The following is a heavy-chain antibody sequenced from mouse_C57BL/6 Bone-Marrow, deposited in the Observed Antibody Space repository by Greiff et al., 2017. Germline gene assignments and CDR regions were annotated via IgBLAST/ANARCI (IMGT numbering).Heavy chain of an antibody. J-gene: IGHJ4*01. D-gene: IGHD2-1*01. Sequence: EVKVVESGGDLVKPGGSLKLSCAASGFTFSSYGMSWVRQTPDKRLEWVATISSGGSYTYYPDSVKGRFTISRDNAKNTLYLQMSSLKSEDTAMYYCARRGFYDGPPTDYAMDYWGQGTSVTVAS. V-gene: IGHV5-6*02. CDR3: ARRGFYDGPPTDYAMDY. CDR1: GFTFSSYG. CDR2: ISSGGSYT.